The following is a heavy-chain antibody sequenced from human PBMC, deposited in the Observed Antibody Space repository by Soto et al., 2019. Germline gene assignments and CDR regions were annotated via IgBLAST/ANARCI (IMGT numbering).Heavy chain of an antibody. D-gene: IGHD2-15*01. CDR3: ARVRGGGSEYFFDY. J-gene: IGHJ4*02. CDR1: GYTFTRYN. Sequence: ASVKVSCKASGYTFTRYNVHWVRQAPGQGLEWVAIINPSGGTTYYVQKFEGRVTLTTDTSTSTVYMELSSLRSDDTAAYYCARVRGGGSEYFFDYWGQGTLVTVSS. V-gene: IGHV1-46*01. CDR2: INPSGGTT.